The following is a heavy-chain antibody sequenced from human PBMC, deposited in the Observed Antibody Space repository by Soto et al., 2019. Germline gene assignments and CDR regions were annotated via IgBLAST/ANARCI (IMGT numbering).Heavy chain of an antibody. CDR1: GYTFTSYG. CDR3: TRAPYDFWTGSYFY. D-gene: IGHD3-3*01. J-gene: IGHJ4*02. V-gene: IGHV1-18*01. CDR2: ISAYNGDT. Sequence: ASVKVSCKASGYTFTSYGINWVRQAPGQGLEWMGWISAYNGDTNYAQKLQGRVTMTTDTSTSTAYMELRSLRSDDTAVYYCTRAPYDFWTGSYFYWGQGTRVTVSS.